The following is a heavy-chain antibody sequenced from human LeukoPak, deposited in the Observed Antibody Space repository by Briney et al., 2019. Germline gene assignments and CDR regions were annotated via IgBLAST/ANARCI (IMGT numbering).Heavy chain of an antibody. CDR2: INTDAIST. D-gene: IGHD3-22*01. J-gene: IGHJ4*02. V-gene: IGHV3-74*01. CDR1: GFTVSSYW. Sequence: KPGGSLRLSCAASGFTVSSYWMHWVRQAPGKGLVWVSRINTDAISTTYADSVKGRFTISRDNAKNTLYLQMSSLRAEDTAVYYCAKKRSYYDSSGYWPDSWGQGTLVTVSS. CDR3: AKKRSYYDSSGYWPDS.